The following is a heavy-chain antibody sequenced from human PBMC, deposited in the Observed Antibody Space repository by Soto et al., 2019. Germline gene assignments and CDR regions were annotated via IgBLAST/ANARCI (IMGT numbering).Heavy chain of an antibody. D-gene: IGHD4-17*01. J-gene: IGHJ6*02. Sequence: SETLSLTCTVSGGSISSGYYYWSWIRQPPGKGLEWIGYIYYSGSTYYNPSLKSRVTISVDTSKNQFSLKLSSVTAADTAVYYCARGDYVFDYYYGMDVWGQGTTVTVSS. CDR2: IYYSGST. CDR3: ARGDYVFDYYYGMDV. CDR1: GGSISSGYYY. V-gene: IGHV4-30-4*01.